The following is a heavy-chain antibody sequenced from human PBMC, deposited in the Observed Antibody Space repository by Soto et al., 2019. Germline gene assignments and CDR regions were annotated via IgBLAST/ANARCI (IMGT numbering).Heavy chain of an antibody. CDR2: ISGSGGST. CDR3: AKSGRGGYAGGLYYFDY. V-gene: IGHV3-23*01. Sequence: GGSLRLSCAASGFTFSSYAMGWVRQAPGKGLEWVSAISGSGGSTYYADSVKGRFTISRDNSKNTLYLQMNSLRAEDTAVYYCAKSGRGGYAGGLYYFDYWGQGTLVTVSS. CDR1: GFTFSSYA. D-gene: IGHD2-2*01. J-gene: IGHJ4*02.